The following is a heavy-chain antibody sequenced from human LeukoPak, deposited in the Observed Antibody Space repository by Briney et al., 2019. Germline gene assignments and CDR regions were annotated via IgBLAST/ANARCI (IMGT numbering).Heavy chain of an antibody. CDR1: GYTFTTHG. D-gene: IGHD3-22*01. V-gene: IGHV1-18*01. CDR3: ARDEVYFFDSSGLDY. J-gene: IGHJ4*02. CDR2: ISGYNGHT. Sequence: ASVKVSCKASGYTFTTHGFSWVRQAPGQGLEWMGWISGYNGHTNYAQNLQGRVTMTIDTSTSTAYMELRSLRSDDTAVYYCARDEVYFFDSSGLDYWGQGTLVTVSS.